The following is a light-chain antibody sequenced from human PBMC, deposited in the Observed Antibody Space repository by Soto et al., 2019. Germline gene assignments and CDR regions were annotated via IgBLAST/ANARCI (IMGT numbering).Light chain of an antibody. CDR2: AAS. CDR1: QSNSSY. V-gene: IGKV1-39*01. Sequence: DIQMTQSPSSLSASVGDRVTITCRASQSNSSYLNWYQQKPGKAPKLLIYAASSLQSGVPSRFSGSGSGTDFTLTISSLQPEDFATYYCQQSYSTPHVTFGQGTKLEIK. J-gene: IGKJ2*01. CDR3: QQSYSTPHVT.